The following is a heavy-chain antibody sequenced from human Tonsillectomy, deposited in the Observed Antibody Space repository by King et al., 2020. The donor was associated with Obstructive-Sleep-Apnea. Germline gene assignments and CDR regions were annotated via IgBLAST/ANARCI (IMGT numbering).Heavy chain of an antibody. CDR3: SREMDDYVWGSYCY. V-gene: IGHV3-49*03. CDR2: IRVKAYGGTT. Sequence: VQLVESGGGLVQPGRSLRLSCTASGFTFGDYGMSWFRQAPGQGLEWVGFIRVKAYGGTTEYAASVRGRFTISRDDSRSIAYLQMNSLKTEDTAVYFWSREMDDYVWGSYCYWGQGTLVTVSS. J-gene: IGHJ4*02. D-gene: IGHD3-16*01. CDR1: GFTFGDYG.